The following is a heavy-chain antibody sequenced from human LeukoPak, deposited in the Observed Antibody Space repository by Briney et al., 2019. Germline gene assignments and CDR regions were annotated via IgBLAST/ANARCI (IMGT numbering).Heavy chain of an antibody. Sequence: GGSLRLSCAASGFTFSSYWMSWVRQAPGKGLEWVANIKQDGSEKYYVDSVKGRFTISRDNAKNSLYLQMNSLRAEDTAVYYCARTYPSIVVVTARYWFDPWGQGTLVTVSS. CDR2: IKQDGSEK. CDR1: GFTFSSYW. J-gene: IGHJ5*02. D-gene: IGHD2-21*02. CDR3: ARTYPSIVVVTARYWFDP. V-gene: IGHV3-7*01.